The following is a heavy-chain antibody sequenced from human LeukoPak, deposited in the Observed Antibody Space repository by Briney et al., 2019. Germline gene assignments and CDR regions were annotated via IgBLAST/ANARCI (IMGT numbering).Heavy chain of an antibody. V-gene: IGHV3-30*03. Sequence: PGRSLRLSCAASGFIFSSYGMHWVRQAPGKGLEWVAVISYDGSSKYYTDSVKGRFTISRDNAKNSLYLQMNRLRAEDTAWYCCARTFQYFVWLFIFDYWGQGSRDRVSS. J-gene: IGHJ4*02. CDR3: ARTFQYFVWLFIFDY. CDR2: ISYDGSSK. D-gene: IGHD3-9*01. CDR1: GFIFSSYG.